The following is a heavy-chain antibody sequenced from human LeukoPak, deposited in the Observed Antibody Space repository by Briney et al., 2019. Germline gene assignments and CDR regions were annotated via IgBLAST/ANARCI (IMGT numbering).Heavy chain of an antibody. D-gene: IGHD1-26*01. Sequence: SQSLSPTCPVAGASTNKYYWSWIRQPPRGGMEWIGYSSYSQGINYNPSLKSRVTISVVTSKNQFSLMLSSVTAADTAVYYCARGGTQWELNWFDLWGQGTLVTVSS. J-gene: IGHJ5*02. CDR3: ARGGTQWELNWFDL. CDR1: GASTNKYY. CDR2: SSYSQGI. V-gene: IGHV4-59*01.